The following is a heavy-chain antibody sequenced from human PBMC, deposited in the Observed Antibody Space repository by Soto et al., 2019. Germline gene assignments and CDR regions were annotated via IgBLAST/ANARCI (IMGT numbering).Heavy chain of an antibody. J-gene: IGHJ6*03. CDR3: ARHHVDGAIYGDYYYYMDV. D-gene: IGHD4-17*01. CDR2: IYYSGST. CDR1: GGSISSYY. V-gene: IGHV4-59*08. Sequence: SETLSLTCTVSGGSISSYYWSWIRQPPGKGLEWIGYIYYSGSTNYNPSLKSRVTISVDTSKNQFSLKLSSVTAADTAVYYCARHHVDGAIYGDYYYYMDVWGKGTTVTVSS.